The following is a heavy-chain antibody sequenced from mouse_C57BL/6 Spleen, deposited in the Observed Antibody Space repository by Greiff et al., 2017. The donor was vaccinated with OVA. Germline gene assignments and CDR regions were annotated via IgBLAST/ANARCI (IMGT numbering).Heavy chain of an antibody. CDR2: INPNNGGT. CDR3: AKTAQATWFAY. D-gene: IGHD3-2*02. V-gene: IGHV1-22*01. Sequence: EVQLKESGPELVKPGASVKMSCKASGYTFTDYNMHWVKQSHGKSLEWIGYINPNNGGTSYNQKFKGKATLTVNKSSSTAYMELRSLTSEDSAVYYCAKTAQATWFAYWGQGTLVTVSA. J-gene: IGHJ3*01. CDR1: GYTFTDYN.